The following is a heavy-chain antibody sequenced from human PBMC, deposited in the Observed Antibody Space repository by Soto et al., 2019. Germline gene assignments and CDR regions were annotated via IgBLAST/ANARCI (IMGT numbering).Heavy chain of an antibody. V-gene: IGHV3-11*06. CDR2: ISSSSSYT. CDR3: AREDSVGQRDWYFDL. CDR1: GFTFSDYY. D-gene: IGHD2-15*01. J-gene: IGHJ2*01. Sequence: GGSLRLSCAASGFTFSDYYMSWIRQAPGKGLEWVSYISSSSSYTNYADSVKGRFTISRDNAKNSLYLQMNSLRAEDTAVYYCAREDSVGQRDWYFDLWGRGTLVTVSS.